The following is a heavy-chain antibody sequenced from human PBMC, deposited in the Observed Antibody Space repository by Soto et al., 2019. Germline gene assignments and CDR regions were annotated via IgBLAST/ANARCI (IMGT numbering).Heavy chain of an antibody. CDR3: ARRGSGSYYDY. J-gene: IGHJ4*02. CDR2: ISGSGGST. CDR1: GFTFSSYA. V-gene: IGHV3-23*01. Sequence: EVQLLESGGGLVQPGGSLRLSCAASGFTFSSYAMRWVRQAPGKGLEWVSAISGSGGSTYYADSVKGRFTISRDNSTNTLYLQMNSLRAEDAAVYYCARRGSGSYYDYWGQGTLVTVSS. D-gene: IGHD1-26*01.